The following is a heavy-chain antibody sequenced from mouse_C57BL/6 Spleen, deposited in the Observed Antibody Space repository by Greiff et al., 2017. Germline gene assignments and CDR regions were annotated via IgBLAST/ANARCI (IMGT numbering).Heavy chain of an antibody. CDR2: IDPEDGET. J-gene: IGHJ2*01. D-gene: IGHD1-1*01. Sequence: EVKLQQSGAELVKPGASVKLSCTASGFNIKDYYMHWVKQRTEQGLEWIGRIDPEDGETKYAPKFQGKATITADTSSNTAYLQLSSLTSEDTAVYYCASLGDYYGSSYEDYFDYWGQGTTLTVSS. CDR3: ASLGDYYGSSYEDYFDY. CDR1: GFNIKDYY. V-gene: IGHV14-2*01.